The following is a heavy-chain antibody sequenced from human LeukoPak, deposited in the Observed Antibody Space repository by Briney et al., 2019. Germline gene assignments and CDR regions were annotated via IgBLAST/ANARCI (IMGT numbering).Heavy chain of an antibody. J-gene: IGHJ6*03. CDR3: ARGKYCSGGSCYSSNYYYYMDV. CDR1: GYTFTSYY. Sequence: ASVKVSCKASGYTFTSYYMHWVRQAPGQGLEWMGIINPSGGSTSYAQKFQGRVTMTRDTSTSTVYMELSSLRSEDTAVYYCARGKYCSGGSCYSSNYYYYMDVWGKGTTVTISS. D-gene: IGHD2-15*01. CDR2: INPSGGST. V-gene: IGHV1-46*01.